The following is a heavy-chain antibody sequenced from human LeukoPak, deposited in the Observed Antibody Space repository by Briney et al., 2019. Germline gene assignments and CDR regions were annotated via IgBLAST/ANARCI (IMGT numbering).Heavy chain of an antibody. CDR2: IKPDGSEK. V-gene: IGHV3-7*01. J-gene: IGHJ4*02. Sequence: GGSLRLSCPASGFTFSTYWMNWVRQAPGKGLEWVANIKPDGSEKYFVDSVKGRFTISRDNAKNSLYLQMNSLRAEDTAVYYCLRSGGYWGQGTPVTVSS. CDR1: GFTFSTYW. CDR3: LRSGGY. D-gene: IGHD1-26*01.